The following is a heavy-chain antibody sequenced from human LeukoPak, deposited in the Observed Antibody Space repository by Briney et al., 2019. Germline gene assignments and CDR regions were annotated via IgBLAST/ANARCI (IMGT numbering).Heavy chain of an antibody. CDR2: ISDSGSST. D-gene: IGHD5-24*01. Sequence: PGGSLRLSCAASGFTFRSSEMNWVRQAPGKGLEWVSAISDSGSSTYYADSVKGRFTISRDNAKNSLYLQMNSLRAEDTAVYYCARELQMATIQYAAEGYYYMDVWGKGTRSPSP. J-gene: IGHJ6*03. CDR1: GFTFRSSE. CDR3: ARELQMATIQYAAEGYYYMDV. V-gene: IGHV3-48*03.